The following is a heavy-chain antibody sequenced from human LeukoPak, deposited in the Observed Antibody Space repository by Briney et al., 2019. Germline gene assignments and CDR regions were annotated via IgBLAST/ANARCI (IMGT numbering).Heavy chain of an antibody. D-gene: IGHD1-1*01. V-gene: IGHV3-23*01. CDR1: GFTFSHYG. Sequence: GGSLRLSCAASGFTFSHYGMTWVRQAPGKGLEWVSGISGTGDSTYYADSVRGRFTISRDSSKNMLYLQMNSLRAEDTAIYYCAKVWRGNYYDYWGQGTLVTVSS. CDR3: AKVWRGNYYDY. CDR2: ISGTGDST. J-gene: IGHJ4*02.